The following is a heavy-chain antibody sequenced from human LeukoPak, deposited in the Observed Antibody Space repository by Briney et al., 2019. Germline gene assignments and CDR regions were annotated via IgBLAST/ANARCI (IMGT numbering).Heavy chain of an antibody. CDR1: GVSISSRSYY. CDR2: IYRSGST. D-gene: IGHD2-2*02. Sequence: SETLSLTCTVSGVSISSRSYYWGWIRQPPGKGLEWIGSIYRSGSTYYNPSLKSRVTISVDTSKYQFSLKLSSVTAADTAVYYCAREKPNGWYTYDYWGQGTLVTVSS. CDR3: AREKPNGWYTYDY. J-gene: IGHJ4*02. V-gene: IGHV4-39*07.